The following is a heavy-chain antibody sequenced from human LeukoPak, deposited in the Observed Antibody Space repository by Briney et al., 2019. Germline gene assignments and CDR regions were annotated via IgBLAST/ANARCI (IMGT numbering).Heavy chain of an antibody. J-gene: IGHJ4*02. V-gene: IGHV3-23*01. CDR2: IGSSDGNT. CDR3: AKDLTVGATTSYYLDY. CDR1: GFTFGIYA. D-gene: IGHD1-26*01. Sequence: PGGSLRLSCAASGFTFGIYAMSWVRQAPGKGLEWVSAIGSSDGNTYYADSVKGRFTISRDNSKNTLYLQMNSLKAEDTALYYCAKDLTVGATTSYYLDYWGQGTLVTVSS.